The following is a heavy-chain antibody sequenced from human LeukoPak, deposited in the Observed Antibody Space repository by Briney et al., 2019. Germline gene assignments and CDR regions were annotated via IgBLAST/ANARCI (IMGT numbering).Heavy chain of an antibody. CDR2: IRNDGSNK. D-gene: IGHD5-24*01. J-gene: IGHJ5*02. Sequence: GGSLRLSCVASGFTFSSNGMHWVRQAPGKGLEWVAFIRNDGSNKYYVDSVKGRFTISRDNSKNTLYLQMNSLRAEDTAVYYCAKVVRERWLQLGPNWFDPWGQGTLVTVSS. CDR3: AKVVRERWLQLGPNWFDP. CDR1: GFTFSSNG. V-gene: IGHV3-30*02.